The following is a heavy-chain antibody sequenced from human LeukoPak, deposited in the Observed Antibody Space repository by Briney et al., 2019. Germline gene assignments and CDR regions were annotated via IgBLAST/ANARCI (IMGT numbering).Heavy chain of an antibody. Sequence: GGSLRLSCAATGLSVSSNFMSWVRQAPGKGLEWVSVIYGGGSTYYADSVKGRFTISRDNAKNSLYLQMNSLRAEDTAVYYCAKVQDTAMATPYYYGMDVWGQGTTVTVSS. D-gene: IGHD5-18*01. CDR3: AKVQDTAMATPYYYGMDV. CDR2: IYGGGST. J-gene: IGHJ6*02. V-gene: IGHV3-53*01. CDR1: GLSVSSNF.